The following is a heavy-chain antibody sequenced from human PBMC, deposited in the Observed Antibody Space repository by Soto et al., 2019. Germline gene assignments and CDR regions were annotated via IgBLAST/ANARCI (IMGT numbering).Heavy chain of an antibody. CDR3: AREMGEYSSSWWRGYYYYGMDV. CDR2: INPSGGST. Sequence: QVQLVQSGAEVKKPGASVKVSCKASGYTFTSYYMHWVRQAPGQGLEWMGIINPSGGSTSYAQKCQGRGAMGRDTATSRVYVELRSLRSEDTAVYYCAREMGEYSSSWWRGYYYYGMDVWGQGTTVTVSS. J-gene: IGHJ6*02. V-gene: IGHV1-46*01. CDR1: GYTFTSYY. D-gene: IGHD6-13*01.